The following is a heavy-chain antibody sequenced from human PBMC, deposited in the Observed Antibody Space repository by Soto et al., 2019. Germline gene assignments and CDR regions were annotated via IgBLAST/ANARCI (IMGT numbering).Heavy chain of an antibody. CDR1: GFTFSSYS. CDR3: ANSYYGSGSYEANY. J-gene: IGHJ4*02. CDR2: ISGSGGST. D-gene: IGHD3-10*01. V-gene: IGHV3-23*01. Sequence: GGSLRLSCAASGFTFSSYSMNWVRQAPGKGLEWVSAISGSGGSTYYADSVKGRFTISRDNSKNTLYLQMSSLRAEDTAVYYSANSYYGSGSYEANYWGQGTLVTVSS.